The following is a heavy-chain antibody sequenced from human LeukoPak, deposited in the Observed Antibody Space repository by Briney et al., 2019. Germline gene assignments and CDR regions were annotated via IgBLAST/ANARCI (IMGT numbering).Heavy chain of an antibody. Sequence: PSETLSLTCTVSGGSISSNTYYWGWIRQPPGKGLEWIGSIYYSGSTYYNPSLESRVSISVDTSKNQFSLKLSSVTAADTAVYYCARHPIAYYFDYWGQGTLVTVSS. CDR3: ARHPIAYYFDY. CDR2: IYYSGST. CDR1: GGSISSNTYY. D-gene: IGHD3-16*02. J-gene: IGHJ4*02. V-gene: IGHV4-39*01.